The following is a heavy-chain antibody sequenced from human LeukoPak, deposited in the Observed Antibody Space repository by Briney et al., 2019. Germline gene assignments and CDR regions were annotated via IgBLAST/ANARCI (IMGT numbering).Heavy chain of an antibody. Sequence: SETLSLTCTVSGGSISSSSYYWGWIRQPPGKGLEWIVGIYYSGSTYYNPSLKSRVTISVDTSKNQFSLKLSSVTAADTAVYYCARYRLIVGARRDYFDYWGQGTLVTVSS. CDR2: IYYSGST. CDR3: ARYRLIVGARRDYFDY. CDR1: GGSISSSSYY. V-gene: IGHV4-39*01. D-gene: IGHD1-26*01. J-gene: IGHJ4*02.